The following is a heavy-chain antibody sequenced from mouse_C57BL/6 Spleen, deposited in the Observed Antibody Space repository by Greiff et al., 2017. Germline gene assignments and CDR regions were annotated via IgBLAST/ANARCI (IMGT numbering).Heavy chain of an antibody. D-gene: IGHD1-1*01. V-gene: IGHV5-4*01. CDR3: AREGYYGSSYDYAMDY. Sequence: DVKLVESGGGLVKPGGSLKLSCAASGFTFSSYAMSWVRQTPEKRLEWVATISDGGSYTYYPDNVKGRFTISRDNAKNNLYLQMSHLKSEDTAMYYCAREGYYGSSYDYAMDYWGQGTSVTVSS. CDR2: ISDGGSYT. J-gene: IGHJ4*01. CDR1: GFTFSSYA.